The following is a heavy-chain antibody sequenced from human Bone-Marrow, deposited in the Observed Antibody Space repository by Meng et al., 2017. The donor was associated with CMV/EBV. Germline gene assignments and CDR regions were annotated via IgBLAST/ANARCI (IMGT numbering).Heavy chain of an antibody. V-gene: IGHV5-51*01. CDR2: IYPGDSDT. J-gene: IGHJ6*01. CDR1: GYSFTSYW. CDR3: ARLGCSSTSCYPYYYYYGMDV. Sequence: GGSLRLSCKGSGYSFTSYWIGWVRQMPGKGLEWMGIIYPGDSDTRYSPSFQGQVTISADKSISTAYLQWSSLKASDTAMYYCARLGCSSTSCYPYYYYYGMDVWGQGTTVT. D-gene: IGHD2-2*01.